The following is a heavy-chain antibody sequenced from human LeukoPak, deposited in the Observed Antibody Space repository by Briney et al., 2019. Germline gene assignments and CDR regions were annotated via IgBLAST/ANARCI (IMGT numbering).Heavy chain of an antibody. CDR3: AKVYFGPDYYIDV. D-gene: IGHD3-10*01. J-gene: IGHJ6*03. V-gene: IGHV1-46*01. Sequence: ASVKVSCKASGYTFTSYYMHWVRQAPGQGLEWMGIINPSGGSTSYAQKFQGRVTMTRDMSTSTVYMELSSLRSEDTAVYYCAKVYFGPDYYIDVWGKGTTVTVSS. CDR2: INPSGGST. CDR1: GYTFTSYY.